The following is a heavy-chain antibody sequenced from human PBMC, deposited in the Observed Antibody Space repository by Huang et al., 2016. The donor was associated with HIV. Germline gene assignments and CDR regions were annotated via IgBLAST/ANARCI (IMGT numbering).Heavy chain of an antibody. CDR1: RYNFAGYW. V-gene: IGHV5-51*03. J-gene: IGHJ3*02. CDR2: IYFDDADA. Sequence: EVQLVQSGAEVKRPGESLKISCKGSRYNFAGYWIGWVRQMPGKGLEWMGSIYFDDADARYSPALQGQVTISADTSLYSSYRQWTSLRASDTAIFYCARRRRGGFDIWGQGTLVTVSS. D-gene: IGHD2-15*01. CDR3: ARRRRGGFDI.